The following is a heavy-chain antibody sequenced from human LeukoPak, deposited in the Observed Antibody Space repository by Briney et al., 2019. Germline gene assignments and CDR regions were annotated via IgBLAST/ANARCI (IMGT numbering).Heavy chain of an antibody. D-gene: IGHD1-1*01. Sequence: SETLSLTCFVSGGSISTYYWSWIRQPPGKGLEWIGYIHYSGNTNYNPSLKSRVTISVDTSKNQFSLKVSSVTAADTAVYYCAREGTAGTNLNWFDSWGQGTLVTVSS. CDR1: GGSISTYY. V-gene: IGHV4-59*01. CDR2: IHYSGNT. CDR3: AREGTAGTNLNWFDS. J-gene: IGHJ5*01.